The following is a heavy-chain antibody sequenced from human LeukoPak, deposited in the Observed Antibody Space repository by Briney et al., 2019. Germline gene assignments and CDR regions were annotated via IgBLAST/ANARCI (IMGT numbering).Heavy chain of an antibody. J-gene: IGHJ5*02. CDR3: ARVTSRLGWFDP. Sequence: PSEALSLTCTVSGYSISSGYYWGWIRQPPGKGLEWIGSISHSGSTYYNPSLKSRVTISVDTSKNQFSLKLRSVTAADTAVYYCARVTSRLGWFDPWGQGTLVTVSS. CDR1: GYSISSGYY. V-gene: IGHV4-38-2*02. D-gene: IGHD1-14*01. CDR2: ISHSGST.